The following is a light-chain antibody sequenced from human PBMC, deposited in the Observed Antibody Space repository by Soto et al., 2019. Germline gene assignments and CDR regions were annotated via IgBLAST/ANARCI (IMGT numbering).Light chain of an antibody. Sequence: DIVLTQSPGTLSLSPGESATLSCRASQSVDSTYITWYQQKPGQAPRLLIYGTSGRATGIPDRFSGSGSGTDFTLTIGRLEPEDFAVYYCQHYDSSRTFGQGTKVDIK. CDR2: GTS. CDR1: QSVDSTY. CDR3: QHYDSSRT. J-gene: IGKJ1*01. V-gene: IGKV3-20*01.